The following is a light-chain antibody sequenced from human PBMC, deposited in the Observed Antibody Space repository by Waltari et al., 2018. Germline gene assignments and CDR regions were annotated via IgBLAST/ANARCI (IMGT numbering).Light chain of an antibody. CDR3: QQYYSTPPT. CDR2: WAS. CDR1: HNLFYGPNNENY. J-gene: IGKJ2*01. Sequence: DVVMTQYPDSLAVSRGERPTLNCTSSHNLFYGPNNENYFGWYQQKPGQPPKLLIYWASTRESGVPDRFSGSGSGTDFTLTISSLQAEDVAVYYCQQYYSTPPTFGQGTKLEIK. V-gene: IGKV4-1*01.